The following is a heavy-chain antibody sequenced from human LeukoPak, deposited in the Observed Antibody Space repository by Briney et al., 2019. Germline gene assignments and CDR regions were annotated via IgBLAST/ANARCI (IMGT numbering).Heavy chain of an antibody. D-gene: IGHD3-10*01. Sequence: SETLSLTCTVSGGSISSNCWSWIRQPPGKGLEWIGCIYASGTTNYNPSLKGRLTISVDTSNSQFSLTVRSVTATDTAVYYCGGRGFWGQGTLVTVSS. V-gene: IGHV4-4*09. CDR3: GGRGF. CDR1: GGSISSNC. CDR2: IYASGTT. J-gene: IGHJ4*02.